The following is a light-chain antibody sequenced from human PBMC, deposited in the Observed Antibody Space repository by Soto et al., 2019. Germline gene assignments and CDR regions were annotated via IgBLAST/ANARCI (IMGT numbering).Light chain of an antibody. J-gene: IGKJ3*01. CDR3: LQDYNYPFT. CDR1: QDIRNA. CDR2: AAS. Sequence: AIQLTQSPSSLSASVGHRVTFTCRASQDIRNALGWYQQKPGKAPKLLIYAASYLQSGVPSRFSGSGSGTDFTLTISSLQPEDFATYYCLQDYNYPFTFGPGTKVDVK. V-gene: IGKV1-6*01.